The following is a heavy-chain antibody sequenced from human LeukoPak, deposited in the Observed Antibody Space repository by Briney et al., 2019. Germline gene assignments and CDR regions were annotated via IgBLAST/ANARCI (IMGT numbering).Heavy chain of an antibody. D-gene: IGHD3-3*01. Sequence: ASVKVSCKASGYTFGDYHMHWVRRAPGQGLEWMGWINCDSGATHYAQKFQGRVTMTRDTSISTTHMDLSSLTSDDTAVYYCGRELGGGVTREDWLDPWGQGTLVTVSS. CDR2: INCDSGAT. CDR1: GYTFGDYH. CDR3: GRELGGGVTREDWLDP. J-gene: IGHJ5*02. V-gene: IGHV1-2*02.